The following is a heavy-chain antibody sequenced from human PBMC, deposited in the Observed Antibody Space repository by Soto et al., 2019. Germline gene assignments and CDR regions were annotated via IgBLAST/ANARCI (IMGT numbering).Heavy chain of an antibody. Sequence: PSETLPLTCTVSGGAISTYYWTLIRQTAGKGLEWIGRIYSGGSTKYNPALQSRVTMSLGTSNNQFSLRLTSVTAADTAVYYCARGQRFSDWLEPWGQGTLLTVSS. V-gene: IGHV4-4*07. CDR2: IYSGGST. CDR3: ARGQRFSDWLEP. D-gene: IGHD3-3*01. CDR1: GGAISTYY. J-gene: IGHJ5*02.